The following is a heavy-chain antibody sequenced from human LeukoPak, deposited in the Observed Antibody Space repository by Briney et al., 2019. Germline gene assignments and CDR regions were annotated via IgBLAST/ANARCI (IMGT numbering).Heavy chain of an antibody. V-gene: IGHV4-4*02. J-gene: IGHJ4*02. D-gene: IGHD1-14*01. CDR3: AREILGGFNPGAY. CDR1: LDSTTSNF. CDR2: IHRSGSP. Sequence: PSETLSLTCTVSLDSTTSNFWSWVRRPPGKGLEWIGEIHRSGSPNYNPSLQSRVTISIDRSRNQIALELSSVTAADTAVYYCAREILGGFNPGAYWGQGTLVTVSS.